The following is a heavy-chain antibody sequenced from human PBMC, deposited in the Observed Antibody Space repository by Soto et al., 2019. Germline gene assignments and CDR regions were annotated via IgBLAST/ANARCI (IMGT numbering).Heavy chain of an antibody. CDR2: ITIGGSTM. Sequence: PGGSLRLSCAASGFTLSSYEMNWVRQAPGKGLEWISYITIGGSTMYYADSVKGRFTISRDDAKNSLYLQMNSLRAEDTALYYCARRYCSTTSCYLPFDYWGQGTLVTVSS. J-gene: IGHJ4*02. D-gene: IGHD2-2*01. CDR1: GFTLSSYE. CDR3: ARRYCSTTSCYLPFDY. V-gene: IGHV3-48*03.